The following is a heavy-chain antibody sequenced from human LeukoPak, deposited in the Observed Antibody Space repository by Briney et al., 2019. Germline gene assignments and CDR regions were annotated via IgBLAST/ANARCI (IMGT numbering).Heavy chain of an antibody. D-gene: IGHD1-14*01. CDR2: INTDGSYA. CDR3: ARDRTMITVHYYYYMDV. J-gene: IGHJ6*03. Sequence: GGSLRLSCAASGFTFSSYWMHWVRQAPGKGLVWVSRINTDGSYAGYADSVKGRFTISRDNAKNTLYLQMNSLRAEDTAVYYCARDRTMITVHYYYYMDVWGKGTTVTVSS. V-gene: IGHV3-74*01. CDR1: GFTFSSYW.